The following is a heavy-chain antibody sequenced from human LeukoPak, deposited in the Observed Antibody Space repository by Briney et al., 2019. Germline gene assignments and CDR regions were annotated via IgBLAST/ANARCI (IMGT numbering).Heavy chain of an antibody. J-gene: IGHJ5*02. Sequence: PSETLSLTCTVSGGSISSYYWSWIRQPPGKGLEWIGNIYYSGSTNYNPSLKSRVTISVDTSKNQFSLKLTSVTAADTAVYYCASLRRELRYFDGLQFVRPGKWFDPWGQGTLVTVSS. CDR3: ASLRRELRYFDGLQFVRPGKWFDP. CDR1: GGSISSYY. D-gene: IGHD3-9*01. V-gene: IGHV4-59*01. CDR2: IYYSGST.